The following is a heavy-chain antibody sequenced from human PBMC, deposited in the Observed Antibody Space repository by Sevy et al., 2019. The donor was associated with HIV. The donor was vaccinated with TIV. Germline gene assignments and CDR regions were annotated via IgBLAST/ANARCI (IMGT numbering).Heavy chain of an antibody. CDR3: ARVDRGAAAGTYYYYGMDV. J-gene: IGHJ6*02. V-gene: IGHV4-31*03. D-gene: IGHD6-13*01. Sequence: SETLSLTCTVSGGSISSGGYYWSWIRQHPGKGLEWIGYIYYSGSTYYNPSLKSRVTISVDTSKNQFSLKLSSVTAADTAVYFCARVDRGAAAGTYYYYGMDVWGQGTTVTVSS. CDR1: GGSISSGGYY. CDR2: IYYSGST.